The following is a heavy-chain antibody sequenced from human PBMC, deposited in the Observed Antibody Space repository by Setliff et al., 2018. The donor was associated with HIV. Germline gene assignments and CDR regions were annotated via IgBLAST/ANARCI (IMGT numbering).Heavy chain of an antibody. D-gene: IGHD3-9*01. J-gene: IGHJ4*02. CDR1: GGSFSGYY. V-gene: IGHV4-34*01. CDR3: ARDFDLLTGYYAN. Sequence: PSETLSLTCAVYGGSFSGYYWSWTRQPPGKGLEWIGEINHSGSTNYNPSLKSRVTISVDTSKNYFSLMLSSVTAADTAVYYCARDFDLLTGYYANWGQGTLVTVSS. CDR2: INHSGST.